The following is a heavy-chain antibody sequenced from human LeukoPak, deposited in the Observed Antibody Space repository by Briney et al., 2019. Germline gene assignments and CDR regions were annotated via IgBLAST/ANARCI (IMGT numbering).Heavy chain of an antibody. Sequence: PGGSLRLSCAASGFTFSSYTMTWVRQAPGKGLEWVSCISDSGGDTYYADSVKGRFTISRDNSKNTLYLQMNSLRAEDTAVYYCAKDPRSSSWWDYWGQGTLVTVSS. V-gene: IGHV3-23*01. CDR2: ISDSGGDT. J-gene: IGHJ4*02. CDR1: GFTFSSYT. CDR3: AKDPRSSSWWDY. D-gene: IGHD6-13*01.